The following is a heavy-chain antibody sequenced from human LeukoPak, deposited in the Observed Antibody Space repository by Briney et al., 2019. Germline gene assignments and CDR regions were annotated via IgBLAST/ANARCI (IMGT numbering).Heavy chain of an antibody. V-gene: IGHV4-39*07. Sequence: SETLSLTCTVSGGSISSRSYYWGWIRQPPGKGLEWIGEIYHSGSTNYNPSLKSRVTISADQSKNQFSLKLNSVTAADTAVYYCARARIDWLLVFDYWGQGTLVTVSS. CDR2: IYHSGST. D-gene: IGHD3-9*01. J-gene: IGHJ4*02. CDR1: GGSISSRSYY. CDR3: ARARIDWLLVFDY.